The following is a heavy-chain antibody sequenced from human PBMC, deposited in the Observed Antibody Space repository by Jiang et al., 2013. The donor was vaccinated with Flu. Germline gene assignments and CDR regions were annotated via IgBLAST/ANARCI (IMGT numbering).Heavy chain of an antibody. J-gene: IGHJ4*02. CDR2: TYYRSEWYN. D-gene: IGHD5-18*01. CDR3: ARGPDTAVAGFDY. CDR1: GDSVSSNSAA. V-gene: IGHV6-1*01. Sequence: SGDSVSSNSAAWNWIRQSPSRGLEWLGRTYYRSEWYNNYAVSVKSRVTINPDTSKNQFSLQLNSVTPEDTAVYYCARGPDTAVAGFDYWGQGTLVTVSS.